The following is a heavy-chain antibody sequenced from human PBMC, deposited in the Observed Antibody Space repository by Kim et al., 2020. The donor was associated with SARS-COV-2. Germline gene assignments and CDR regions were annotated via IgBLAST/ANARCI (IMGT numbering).Heavy chain of an antibody. CDR3: AMQTLWGHSSFDDP. CDR1: GGSFSGYY. Sequence: SETLSLTCAVYGGSFSGYYWSWIRQPPGKGLEWIGEINHSGSTNYNPSLKSRVTISVDTSKNQFSLKLSSVTAADTAVYYCAMQTLWGHSSFDDPWGQGTLVTVSS. D-gene: IGHD6-6*01. CDR2: INHSGST. V-gene: IGHV4-34*01. J-gene: IGHJ5*02.